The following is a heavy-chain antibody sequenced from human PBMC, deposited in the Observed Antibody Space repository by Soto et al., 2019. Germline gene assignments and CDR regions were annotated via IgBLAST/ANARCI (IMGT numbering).Heavy chain of an antibody. CDR2: IKQDGSEK. J-gene: IGHJ6*02. CDR3: ARDVLDSSGYYYYYYGMDV. V-gene: IGHV3-7*01. Sequence: VQLVQSGAEVKKPGASVKVSCKASGYTFSSYWMSWVRQAPGKGLEWVANIKQDGSEKYYVDSVKGRFTISRDNAKNSLYLQMNSLRAEDTAVYYCARDVLDSSGYYYYYYGMDVWGQGTTVTVSS. D-gene: IGHD3-22*01. CDR1: GYTFSSYW.